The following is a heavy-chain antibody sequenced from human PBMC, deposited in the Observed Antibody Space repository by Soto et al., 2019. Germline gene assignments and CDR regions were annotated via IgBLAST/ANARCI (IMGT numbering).Heavy chain of an antibody. CDR2: VFYTGFT. J-gene: IGHJ4*02. V-gene: IGHV4-39*01. D-gene: IGHD1-20*01. Sequence: SETLSLTFAVSCASISGSYYYWAWLRQSPGKGPEWIGSVFYTGFTSYNPSLESRVSVSVDTSKSQFSLKLSAVTAADTAVYYCATSQKGYNWNYFDHWGQGALVTVSS. CDR3: ATSQKGYNWNYFDH. CDR1: CASISGSYYY.